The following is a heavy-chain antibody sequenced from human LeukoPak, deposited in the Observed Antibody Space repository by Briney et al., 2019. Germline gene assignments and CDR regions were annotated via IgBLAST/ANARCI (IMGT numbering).Heavy chain of an antibody. Sequence: GGSLRLSCAASGFTFSSYGMHWVRQAPGKGLEWVAVIWYDGSNKYYVDSVKGRFTISRDDSKNTLYLQMNSLRAEDAAVYYCAKDGDRGEYYYYYYMDVWGKGTTVTVSS. CDR1: GFTFSSYG. CDR3: AKDGDRGEYYYYYYMDV. D-gene: IGHD3-10*01. J-gene: IGHJ6*03. CDR2: IWYDGSNK. V-gene: IGHV3-33*06.